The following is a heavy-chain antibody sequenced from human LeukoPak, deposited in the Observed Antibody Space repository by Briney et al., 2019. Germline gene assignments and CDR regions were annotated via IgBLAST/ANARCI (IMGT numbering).Heavy chain of an antibody. CDR1: GYSISSGYY. CDR2: IYHSGST. CDR3: ARDIGINYYYMDV. V-gene: IGHV4-38-2*02. Sequence: SETLSLTCTVSGYSISSGYYWGWIRQPPGKGLEWIGSIYHSGSTYYNPSLKSRVTISVDTSKNQFSLKLSSVTAADTAVYYCARDIGINYYYMDVWGKGTTVTVSS. J-gene: IGHJ6*03. D-gene: IGHD1-26*01.